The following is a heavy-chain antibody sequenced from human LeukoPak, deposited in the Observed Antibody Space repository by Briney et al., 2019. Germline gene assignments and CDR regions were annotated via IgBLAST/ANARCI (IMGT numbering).Heavy chain of an antibody. J-gene: IGHJ4*02. CDR2: ISSSSSYI. V-gene: IGHV3-21*01. Sequence: GGSLRLSCAASGFTFSSYSMTWVREAPGKGLEWVSSISSSSSYIYYADSVKGRFTTSRDNAKNSLYLQMNSLRAEDTAVYYCACYYDSSGYSPLTYWGQGTLVTVSS. CDR3: ACYYDSSGYSPLTY. CDR1: GFTFSSYS. D-gene: IGHD3-22*01.